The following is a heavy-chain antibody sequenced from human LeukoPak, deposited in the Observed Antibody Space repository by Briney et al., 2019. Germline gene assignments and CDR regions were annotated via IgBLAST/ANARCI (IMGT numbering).Heavy chain of an antibody. J-gene: IGHJ5*02. V-gene: IGHV3-23*01. Sequence: PGGSLRLSCAASGFTFSSYAMSWVRQAPGKGLEWVSAISGSGGSTYYADSVKGRFTISSDNSKNTLYLQMNSLRAEDTAVYYCAKDRARLGYSNHRNWFDPWGQGTLVTVSS. CDR2: ISGSGGST. CDR1: GFTFSSYA. D-gene: IGHD4-11*01. CDR3: AKDRARLGYSNHRNWFDP.